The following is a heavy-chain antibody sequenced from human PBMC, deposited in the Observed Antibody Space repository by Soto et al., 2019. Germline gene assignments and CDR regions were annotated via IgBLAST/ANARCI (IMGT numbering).Heavy chain of an antibody. V-gene: IGHV1-69*12. D-gene: IGHD3-3*01. J-gene: IGHJ6*02. CDR2: IIPIFGTA. CDR3: ASPLWSGYYDYYYGMDV. Sequence: QVQLVQSGAEVKKPGSSVKVSCKASGGTFSSYAISWVRQAPGQGLEWMGGIIPIFGTANYAQKFQGRVTITAHESTSTAYMELSSLRSEDTAVYYCASPLWSGYYDYYYGMDVWGQGTTVTVSS. CDR1: GGTFSSYA.